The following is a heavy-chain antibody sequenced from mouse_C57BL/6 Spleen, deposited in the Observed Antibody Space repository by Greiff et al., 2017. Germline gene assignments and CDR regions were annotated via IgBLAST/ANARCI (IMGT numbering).Heavy chain of an antibody. CDR1: GYSITSGYY. D-gene: IGHD1-1*01. J-gene: IGHJ4*01. V-gene: IGHV3-6*01. CDR3: AREAVVAYYYAMDY. Sequence: EVQLQQSGPGLVKPSQSLSLTCSVTGYSITSGYYWNWIRQFPGNKLEWMGYISYDGSNNYNPSLKNRISITRDTSKNQFFLKLNSVTTEDTATYYCAREAVVAYYYAMDYWGQGTSVTVSS. CDR2: ISYDGSN.